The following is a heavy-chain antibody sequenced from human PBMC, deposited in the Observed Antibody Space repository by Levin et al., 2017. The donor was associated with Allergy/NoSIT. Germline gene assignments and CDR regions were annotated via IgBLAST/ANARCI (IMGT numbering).Heavy chain of an antibody. J-gene: IGHJ3*02. D-gene: IGHD3-16*01. V-gene: IGHV3-7*01. CDR1: GFTFSTYW. Sequence: GGSLRLSCAASGFTFSTYWMTWVRQAPGKGLEWVAYIKKDGSDKYYVDSVKGRFSISRDNAKNSLYLQMNSLTAEDTAVYYCARLPLMFSYGLDDAFDMWGQGAMVTVSP. CDR2: IKKDGSDK. CDR3: ARLPLMFSYGLDDAFDM.